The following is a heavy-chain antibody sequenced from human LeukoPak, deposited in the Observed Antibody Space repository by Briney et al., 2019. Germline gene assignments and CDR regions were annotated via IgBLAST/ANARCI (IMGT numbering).Heavy chain of an antibody. CDR3: ARRQGCSRTSCPPDY. CDR1: GYSFTTYW. J-gene: IGHJ4*02. D-gene: IGHD2-2*01. CDR2: IYPGDSDT. Sequence: GESLEISCRGSGYSFTTYWIGWVRQMPGKGLEWMGIIYPGDSDTRYTPSFQGQVTTSVDKSINTAYLQWSSLKASDTAMYYCARRQGCSRTSCPPDYWGQGTLVTVSP. V-gene: IGHV5-51*01.